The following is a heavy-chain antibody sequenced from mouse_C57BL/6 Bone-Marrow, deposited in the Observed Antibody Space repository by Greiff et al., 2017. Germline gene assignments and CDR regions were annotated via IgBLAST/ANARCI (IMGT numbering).Heavy chain of an antibody. CDR2: IYPGDGDT. D-gene: IGHD1-1*01. CDR1: GYAFSSSW. CDR3: ARITTVDYAMDY. Sequence: VQLQQSGPELVKPGASVKISCKASGYAFSSSWMNWVKQRPGKGLEWIGRIYPGDGDTNYNGKFKGKATLTADKSSSTAYMQLSSLTSEDSAVYCCARITTVDYAMDYGGQGTSATVSS. V-gene: IGHV1-82*01. J-gene: IGHJ4*01.